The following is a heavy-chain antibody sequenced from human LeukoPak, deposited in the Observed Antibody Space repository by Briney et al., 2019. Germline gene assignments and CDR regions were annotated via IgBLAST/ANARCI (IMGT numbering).Heavy chain of an antibody. Sequence: SVKVSCKASGGTLSSYAISWVRQAPGQGLEWMGRIIPIFGTANYAQKFQGRVTITADESTSTAYMELSSLRSEDTAVYYCARDAGYCTNGVCASGNWFDPWGQGTLVTVSS. J-gene: IGHJ5*02. V-gene: IGHV1-69*13. D-gene: IGHD2-8*01. CDR1: GGTLSSYA. CDR3: ARDAGYCTNGVCASGNWFDP. CDR2: IIPIFGTA.